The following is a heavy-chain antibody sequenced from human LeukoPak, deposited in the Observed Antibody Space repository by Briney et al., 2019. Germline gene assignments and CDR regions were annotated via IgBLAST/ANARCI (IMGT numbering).Heavy chain of an antibody. CDR3: AIGIAVAGDAFDI. D-gene: IGHD6-19*01. CDR1: GYSFTTYW. Sequence: GESLKISCKGSGYSFTTYWIGWVRQAPGQGLEWMGWINPNSGGTNYSQKFQGKVTMTRDTSISTVYMELSSLRSYDTAVYYCAIGIAVAGDAFDIWGQGTKVTVSS. V-gene: IGHV1-2*02. J-gene: IGHJ3*02. CDR2: INPNSGGT.